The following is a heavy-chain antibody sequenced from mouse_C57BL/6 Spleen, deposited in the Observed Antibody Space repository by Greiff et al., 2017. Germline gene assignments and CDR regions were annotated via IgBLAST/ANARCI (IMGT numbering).Heavy chain of an antibody. CDR1: GYTFTSYW. CDR3: ARGDSIYVSAWFAY. D-gene: IGHD2-5*01. V-gene: IGHV1-69*01. Sequence: QVQLQQPGAELVMPGASVKLSCKASGYTFTSYWMHWVKQRPGQGLEWIGEIDPSVSNPNYNQKFKGKSTLTVDKYSSTAYMQLNILTSEDSAVYDCARGDSIYVSAWFAYWGQGTLVTVSA. CDR2: IDPSVSNP. J-gene: IGHJ3*01.